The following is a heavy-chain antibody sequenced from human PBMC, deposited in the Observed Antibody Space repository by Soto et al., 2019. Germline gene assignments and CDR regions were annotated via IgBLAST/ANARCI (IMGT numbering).Heavy chain of an antibody. CDR1: GFTFSSYA. V-gene: IGHV3-30-3*01. Sequence: QVQLVESGGGVVQPGRSLRLSCAASGFTFSSYAMHWVRQAPGKGLEWVAVISYDGTHKNNADSVKGRFTISRDNSKKTLDLQMSSLRAEDTAVYYCARDTSAVTGTTGDFDYWGQGTLVTVSS. CDR2: ISYDGTHK. J-gene: IGHJ4*02. D-gene: IGHD1-20*01. CDR3: ARDTSAVTGTTGDFDY.